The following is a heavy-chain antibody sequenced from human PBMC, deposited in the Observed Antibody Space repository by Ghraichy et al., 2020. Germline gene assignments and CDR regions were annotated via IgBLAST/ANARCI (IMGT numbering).Heavy chain of an antibody. CDR2: IKQDGSEK. D-gene: IGHD3-10*01. Sequence: GGSLRLSCAASGFTFSSYWMSWVRQAPGKGLEWVANIKQDGSEKYYVDSVKGRFTISRDNAKNSLYLQMNSLRAEDTAVYYCARVGWFGELSSPSLEYYWGQGTLVTVSS. J-gene: IGHJ4*02. CDR1: GFTFSSYW. V-gene: IGHV3-7*01. CDR3: ARVGWFGELSSPSLEYY.